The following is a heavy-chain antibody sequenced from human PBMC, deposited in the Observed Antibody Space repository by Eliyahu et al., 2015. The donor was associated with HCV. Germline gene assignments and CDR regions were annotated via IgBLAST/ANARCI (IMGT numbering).Heavy chain of an antibody. J-gene: IGHJ6*02. D-gene: IGHD4/OR15-4a*01. CDR3: TRYGGYSMDI. Sequence: EVQVVESGGTLLEPGRSLTLXCIGXGFNFGDSAMSWFRQAPGKGLEWVCFIRSKTLGGTTEYAASVRGRFTISRDDSKSIAYLQMNSLKSEDTAVYYCTRYGGYSMDIWGQGTTVTVSS. V-gene: IGHV3-49*03. CDR2: IRSKTLGGTT. CDR1: GFNFGDSA.